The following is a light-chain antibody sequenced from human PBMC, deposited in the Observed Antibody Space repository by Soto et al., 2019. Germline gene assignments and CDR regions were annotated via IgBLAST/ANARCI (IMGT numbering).Light chain of an antibody. CDR3: QQYNNWPLT. Sequence: EIVLTQSPGTLSLSPGERATLSCRASQTVSSSYLAWYRQKPGQAPRLLIYGASSRATGIPDRVSGSGSGTDFTLTISSLEPEDFAVSYCQQYNNWPLTFGQGTRLEIK. V-gene: IGKV3-20*01. J-gene: IGKJ5*01. CDR1: QTVSSSY. CDR2: GAS.